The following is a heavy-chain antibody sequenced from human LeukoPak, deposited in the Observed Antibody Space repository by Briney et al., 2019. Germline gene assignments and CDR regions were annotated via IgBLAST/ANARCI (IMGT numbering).Heavy chain of an antibody. D-gene: IGHD2-15*01. V-gene: IGHV3-48*03. Sequence: PGGSLRLSCAASGFTFSSYEMNWVRQAPGKGLEWVSYISSSGSTIYYADSVKGRFTISRDNAKNSLYLQMNSLRAEDTAVYYCAKGVVRYCSGGSCYADHFDYWGQGTLVTVSS. CDR3: AKGVVRYCSGGSCYADHFDY. CDR1: GFTFSSYE. J-gene: IGHJ4*02. CDR2: ISSSGSTI.